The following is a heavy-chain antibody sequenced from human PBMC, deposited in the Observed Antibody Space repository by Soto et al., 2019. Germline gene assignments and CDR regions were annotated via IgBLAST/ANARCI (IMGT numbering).Heavy chain of an antibody. CDR1: GGSISSSSYY. D-gene: IGHD3-10*01. CDR3: ARHRYGSGSIKDTLFDY. Sequence: TSETLSLTCTVSGGSISSSSYYWGWIRQPPGKGLEWIGSIYYSGSTYYNPSLKSRVTISVDTSKNQFSLKLSSVTAADTAVYYCARHRYGSGSIKDTLFDYWGQGTLVTVSS. J-gene: IGHJ4*02. V-gene: IGHV4-39*01. CDR2: IYYSGST.